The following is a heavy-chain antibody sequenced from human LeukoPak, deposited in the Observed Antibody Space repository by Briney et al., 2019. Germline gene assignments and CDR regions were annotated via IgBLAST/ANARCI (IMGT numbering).Heavy chain of an antibody. Sequence: PSETLSLTCTVSGGSISSYYWSWIRQPAGKGLEWIGRIYTSGSTNYNPSLKSRVTMSVDTSKNQFSLKLSSVTAADTAVYYCARVGGDGGNSYNDYWGQGTLVTVSS. J-gene: IGHJ4*02. D-gene: IGHD4-23*01. CDR2: IYTSGST. CDR3: ARVGGDGGNSYNDY. V-gene: IGHV4-4*07. CDR1: GGSISSYY.